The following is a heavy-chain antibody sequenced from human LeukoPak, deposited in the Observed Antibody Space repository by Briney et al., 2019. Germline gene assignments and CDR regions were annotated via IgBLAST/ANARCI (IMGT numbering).Heavy chain of an antibody. CDR3: ARDRRERAFDI. CDR1: GGTFGSYA. J-gene: IGHJ3*02. V-gene: IGHV1-69*01. CDR2: IIPIFGTT. Sequence: SVKVSCKASGGTFGSYAINWVRQAPGQGLEWMGGIIPIFGTTISAQNFQGRVTITADESTSTAYMELSSLTSEDTAVYYCARDRRERAFDIWGQGTMVTVSS. D-gene: IGHD1-1*01.